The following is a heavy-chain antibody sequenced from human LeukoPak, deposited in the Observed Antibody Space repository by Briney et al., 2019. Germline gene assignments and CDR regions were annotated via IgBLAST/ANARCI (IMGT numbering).Heavy chain of an antibody. J-gene: IGHJ2*01. V-gene: IGHV4-59*08. Sequence: SETLSLTCTVSGGSINNYYWDWIRQPPGKGLEWIGHIYYSGSTVYNPSLKGRVTMSVDTSGNRFSLRLSSVTAADTAVYYCARAGGDEDFRYFDLWGRGTLVTVSS. CDR1: GGSINNYY. CDR3: ARAGGDEDFRYFDL. CDR2: IYYSGST. D-gene: IGHD2-21*01.